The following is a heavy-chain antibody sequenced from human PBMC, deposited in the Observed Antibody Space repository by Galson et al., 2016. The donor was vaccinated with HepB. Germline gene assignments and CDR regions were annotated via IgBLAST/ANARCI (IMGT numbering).Heavy chain of an antibody. J-gene: IGHJ6*02. CDR3: ARRASCPECYYYAMDV. D-gene: IGHD2-2*01. CDR2: IYYSGST. Sequence: SETLSLTCTVSGGPISSYSWSWIRQPPGKGLEWIGYIYYSGSTNYNPSLKSRVPISVDTSKNQFSLKLSSVTAADTAVYYCARRASCPECYYYAMDVWGQGTMVTVSS. V-gene: IGHV4-59*01. CDR1: GGPISSYS.